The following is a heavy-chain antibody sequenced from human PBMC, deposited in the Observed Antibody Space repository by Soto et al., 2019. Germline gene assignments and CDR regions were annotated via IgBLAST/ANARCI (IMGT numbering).Heavy chain of an antibody. CDR2: ISSSSSYI. V-gene: IGHV3-21*01. Sequence: GSLRLSCAASGFTFSSYSMNWVRQAPGKGLEWVSSISSSSSYIYYADSVKGRFTISRDNAKNSLYLQMNSLRAEDTAVYYCARAGDSPPYYYYGMDVWGQGTTVTVSS. CDR3: ARAGDSPPYYYYGMDV. CDR1: GFTFSSYS. J-gene: IGHJ6*02. D-gene: IGHD2-21*02.